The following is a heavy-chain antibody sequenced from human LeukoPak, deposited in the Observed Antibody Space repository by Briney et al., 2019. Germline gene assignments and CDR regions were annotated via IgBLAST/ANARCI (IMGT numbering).Heavy chain of an antibody. J-gene: IGHJ4*02. D-gene: IGHD3-10*01. CDR2: IYYSGST. Sequence: SETLSLTCTVSGGSISSTSYYWGRIRQPPGKGLEWIGSIYYSGSTYYNPSLKSRVTISVDTSKNQFSLKVSSVTAADTAVYYCARSFFGSARRYSDYWGQGTLVTVSS. V-gene: IGHV4-39*01. CDR3: ARSFFGSARRYSDY. CDR1: GGSISSTSYY.